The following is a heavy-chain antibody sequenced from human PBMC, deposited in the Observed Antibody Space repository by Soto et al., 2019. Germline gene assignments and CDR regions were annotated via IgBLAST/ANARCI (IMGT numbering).Heavy chain of an antibody. CDR1: GGSISSYY. V-gene: IGHV4-59*01. J-gene: IGHJ5*02. Sequence: SETLSLTCTVSGGSISSYYWSWIRQPPGKGLEWIGYIYYSGSTNYNPSLKSRVTISVDTSKNQFSLKLSSVTAADTAVYYCARGQVLTGWSYYHWFDPWGQGTLVTVSS. CDR3: ARGQVLTGWSYYHWFDP. CDR2: IYYSGST. D-gene: IGHD3-10*01.